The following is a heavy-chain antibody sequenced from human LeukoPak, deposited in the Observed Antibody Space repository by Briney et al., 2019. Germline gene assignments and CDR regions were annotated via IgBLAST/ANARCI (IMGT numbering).Heavy chain of an antibody. CDR3: ARDPYRGAPDYLDY. CDR1: GFTFSSYS. V-gene: IGHV3-21*01. J-gene: IGHJ4*02. CDR2: VSSSSSYI. D-gene: IGHD1-14*01. Sequence: GGSLRLSCAASGFTFSSYSMNWVRQAPGKGLEWVSSVSSSSSYIYYADSVKGRFTISRDNAKNSLYLQMNSLRAEDTAVYYCARDPYRGAPDYLDYWGQGTLVTVSS.